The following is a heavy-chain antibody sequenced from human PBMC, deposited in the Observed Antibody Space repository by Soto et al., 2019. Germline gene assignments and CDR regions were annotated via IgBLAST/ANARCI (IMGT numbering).Heavy chain of an antibody. CDR3: SRGGYGSGSKFYGFDV. D-gene: IGHD3-10*01. CDR2: IYYGGST. J-gene: IGHJ6*02. V-gene: IGHV4-30-4*01. Sequence: TSETLSLTCTVSGGSISNGDYYWSWIRQPPGKGLEWIGYIYYGGSTYYNPSLKSRVTISEDTSKNQFSLKLSSLTAADTAVYYLSRGGYGSGSKFYGFDVWGQGTTVTVSS. CDR1: GGSISNGDYY.